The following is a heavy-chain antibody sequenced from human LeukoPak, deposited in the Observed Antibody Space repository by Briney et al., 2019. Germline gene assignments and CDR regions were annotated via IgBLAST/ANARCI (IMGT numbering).Heavy chain of an antibody. CDR3: ARGQSYCSSTSCYLYYYYMDV. Sequence: ASVTVSCKASGYTFTSYDINWVRQATGQGLEWMGWMNPNSGNTGYAQKFQGRVTMTRNTSISTAYMELSSLRSEDTAVYYCARGQSYCSSTSCYLYYYYMDVWGKGTTVTVSS. D-gene: IGHD2-2*01. J-gene: IGHJ6*03. CDR2: MNPNSGNT. V-gene: IGHV1-8*01. CDR1: GYTFTSYD.